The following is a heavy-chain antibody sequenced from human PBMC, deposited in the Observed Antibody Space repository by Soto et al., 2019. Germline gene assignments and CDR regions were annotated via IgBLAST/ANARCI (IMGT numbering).Heavy chain of an antibody. CDR3: ARVPSP. CDR1: GGSISSGGYS. V-gene: IGHV4-30-2*01. CDR2: IYHSGSI. J-gene: IGHJ5*02. Sequence: HLQLQESGSGLVKPSQTLSLTCAVSGGSISSGGYSWSWIRQPPGKGLEWIGYIYHSGSIYYNPSLKSRVTISVDRSKNQFSLKLSSVTAADTAVYYCARVPSPWGQGTLVTVSS.